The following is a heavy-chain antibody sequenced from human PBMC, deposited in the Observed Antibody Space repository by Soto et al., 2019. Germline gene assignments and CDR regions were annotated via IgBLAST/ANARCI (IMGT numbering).Heavy chain of an antibody. CDR3: ARALYYYDSSGYWRPFDY. CDR1: GYTFTGYY. D-gene: IGHD3-22*01. CDR2: INPNSGGT. J-gene: IGHJ4*02. Sequence: ASVKVSCKASGYTFTGYYMHWVRQAPGQGLEWMGWINPNSGGTNYAQKFQGRVTMTRDTSISTAYMELSRLRSDDTAVYYCARALYYYDSSGYWRPFDYWGQGTLVTV. V-gene: IGHV1-2*02.